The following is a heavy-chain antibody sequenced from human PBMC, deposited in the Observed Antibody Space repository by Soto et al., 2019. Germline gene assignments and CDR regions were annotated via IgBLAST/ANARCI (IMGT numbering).Heavy chain of an antibody. CDR1: GGSFSGYY. V-gene: IGHV4-34*01. CDR2: INHSGST. Sequence: PSETLSLTCAVYGGSFSGYYWSWIRQPPGKGLEWIGEINHSGSTNYNPSLKSRVTISVDTSKNQSSLKLSSVTAADTAVYYCTRGIYFDYWGQGTLVTVSS. CDR3: TRGIYFDY. J-gene: IGHJ4*02.